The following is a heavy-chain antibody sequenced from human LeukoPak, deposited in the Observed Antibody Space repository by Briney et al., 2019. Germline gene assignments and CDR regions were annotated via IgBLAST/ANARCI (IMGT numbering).Heavy chain of an antibody. CDR3: ARSYGSAIAMVIYWYFDR. CDR1: GYTFTSYG. V-gene: IGHV1-18*01. CDR2: ISAYNGNT. J-gene: IGHJ2*01. D-gene: IGHD5-18*01. Sequence: ASVKVSCKASGYTFTSYGISWVRQAPGQGLEWMGWISAYNGNTNYAQKLQGRVTMATDTSTSTAYMELRSLRSDDTAVYYCARSYGSAIAMVIYWYFDRWGRGTLVTVSS.